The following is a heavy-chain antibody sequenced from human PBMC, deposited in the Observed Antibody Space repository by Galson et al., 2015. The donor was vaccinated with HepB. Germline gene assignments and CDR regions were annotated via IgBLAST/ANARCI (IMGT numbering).Heavy chain of an antibody. CDR2: IIPIFGTA. D-gene: IGHD3-10*01. V-gene: IGHV1-69*13. CDR1: GGTFSSYA. J-gene: IGHJ3*02. CDR3: AGGGSKRGDAFDI. Sequence: SVKVSCKASGGTFSSYAISWVRQAPGQGLEWMGGIIPIFGTANYAQKVQGRVTITADESTSTAYMELSSLRSEDTAVYYCAGGGSKRGDAFDIWGQGTMVTVSS.